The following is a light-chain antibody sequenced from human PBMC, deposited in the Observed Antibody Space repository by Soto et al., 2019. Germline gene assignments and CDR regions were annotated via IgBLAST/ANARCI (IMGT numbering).Light chain of an antibody. CDR2: GAS. J-gene: IGKJ1*01. CDR3: QQYRSSARRT. V-gene: IGKV3-20*01. CDR1: QSVSSSY. Sequence: EIVLTQSPGTLSLSPGERATLSCRASQSVSSSYLAWYQQKPGQAPRLLIYGASSRATGIPDRFSGSGSGTDFTLTISRLEPEDFAVYYCQQYRSSARRTFGQGTKVEIK.